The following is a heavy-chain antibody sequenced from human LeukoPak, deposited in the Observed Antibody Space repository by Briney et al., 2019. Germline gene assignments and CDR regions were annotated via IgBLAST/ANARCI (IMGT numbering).Heavy chain of an antibody. CDR2: IKLDGSEK. Sequence: GGSLGLSCAASGFTFSDYWMSWVRQAPGKGLEWVANIKLDGSEKYYVDSVKGRFTVSRDNAKNSLFLQMSSLRAEDTAVYFCAREWAYYYGSSGYFDYWGQGTLVTVSS. J-gene: IGHJ4*02. D-gene: IGHD3-22*01. V-gene: IGHV3-7*01. CDR3: AREWAYYYGSSGYFDY. CDR1: GFTFSDYW.